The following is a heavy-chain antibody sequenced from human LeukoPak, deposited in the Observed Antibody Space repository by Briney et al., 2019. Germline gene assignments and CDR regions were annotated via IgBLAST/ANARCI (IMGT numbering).Heavy chain of an antibody. CDR2: IYTSGTI. V-gene: IGHV4-4*07. J-gene: IGHJ5*02. CDR3: ARDYDYVWGSYRYRENWFDP. CDR1: GGSISSYY. Sequence: PSETLSLTCTVSGGSISSYYWSWIRQPAGTALEWIGRIYTSGTITYNPSLKSRVTMSVDTSKNQFSLKLSSVTAADTAVYYCARDYDYVWGSYRYRENWFDPWGQGTLVTVSS. D-gene: IGHD3-16*02.